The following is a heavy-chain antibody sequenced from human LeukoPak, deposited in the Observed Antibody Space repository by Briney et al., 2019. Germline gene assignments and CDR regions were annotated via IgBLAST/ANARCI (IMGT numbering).Heavy chain of an antibody. V-gene: IGHV3-33*01. Sequence: GRSLRLSCAASGFTFSSYGMHWVRQAPGKGLEWVAVTWYDGSNKYYADSVKGRFTISRDNSKNTLYLQMNSLRAEDTAVYYCARELYYYDSSGYFYYWGQGTLVTVSS. CDR2: TWYDGSNK. D-gene: IGHD3-22*01. CDR1: GFTFSSYG. CDR3: ARELYYYDSSGYFYY. J-gene: IGHJ4*02.